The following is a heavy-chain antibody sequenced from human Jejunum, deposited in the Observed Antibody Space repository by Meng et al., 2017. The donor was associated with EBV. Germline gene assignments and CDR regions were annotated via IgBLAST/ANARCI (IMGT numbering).Heavy chain of an antibody. D-gene: IGHD2/OR15-2a*01. J-gene: IGHJ4*02. V-gene: IGHV3-23*01. CDR2: ITGSGGST. CDR1: GFTFTTDA. Sequence: EVQLLVSGGCLVPPAGSLRLSCAASGFTFTTDAMSWVRQAPGKGLEWVSVITGSGGSTYYADSVKGRFTISRDSSKNTLYLQMNSLRAEDTAVYYCAKLVRDWGQGTLVTVSS. CDR3: AKLVRD.